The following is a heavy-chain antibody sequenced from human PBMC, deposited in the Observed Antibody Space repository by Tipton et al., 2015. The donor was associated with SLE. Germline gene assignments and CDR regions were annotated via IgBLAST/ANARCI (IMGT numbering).Heavy chain of an antibody. V-gene: IGHV3-64D*06. D-gene: IGHD6-13*01. CDR2: ISSNGGST. CDR1: GFTFSSYA. J-gene: IGHJ6*02. CDR3: VKNIAYSSSWYGDYYYGMDV. Sequence: GSLRLSCSASGFTFSSYAMHWVRQAPGKGLEYVSAISSNGGSTYYADSVKGRFTISRDNSKNTLYLQMSSLRAEDTAVYYCVKNIAYSSSWYGDYYYGMDVWGQGTTVTVSS.